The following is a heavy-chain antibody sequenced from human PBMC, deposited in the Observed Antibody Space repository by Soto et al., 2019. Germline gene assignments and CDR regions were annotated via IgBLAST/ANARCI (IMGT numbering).Heavy chain of an antibody. D-gene: IGHD2-2*02. Sequence: SETLSLTCTVSGGSISSYYWSWIRQPAGKGLEWIGRIYTSGSTNYNPSLKSRVTMSVDTSKNQFSLKLSSVTAADTAVYYCARDTTDLVRRVVPAAILDYYYGMDVWGQGTTVTVSS. J-gene: IGHJ6*02. V-gene: IGHV4-4*07. CDR2: IYTSGST. CDR1: GGSISSYY. CDR3: ARDTTDLVRRVVPAAILDYYYGMDV.